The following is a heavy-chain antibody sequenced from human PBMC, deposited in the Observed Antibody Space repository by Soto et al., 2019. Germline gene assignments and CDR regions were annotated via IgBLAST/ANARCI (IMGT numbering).Heavy chain of an antibody. CDR1: GGSISRGGYY. CDR3: ARTRVWSSYYYYGMDV. V-gene: IGHV4-31*03. Sequence: TLSLTCTVSGGSISRGGYYWSWIRQHPGKGLEWIGYIYYSGTTSYNPSLKSRVTISVDTSKSQFSLKLSSVTAADTAVYYCARTRVWSSYYYYGMDVWGQGTTVTVSS. J-gene: IGHJ6*02. CDR2: IYYSGTT. D-gene: IGHD3-10*01.